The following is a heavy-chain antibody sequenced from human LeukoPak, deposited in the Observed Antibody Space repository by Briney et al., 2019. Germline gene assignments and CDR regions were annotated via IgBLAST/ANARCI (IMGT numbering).Heavy chain of an antibody. CDR1: GYTFTGYY. CDR2: INPNSGAT. CDR3: ARGSLNDYLSIDM. D-gene: IGHD5/OR15-5a*01. Sequence: ASVKVSCKLSGYTFTGYYIHWVRQAPGHGLEWMGWINPNSGATNYAQKFQGSVTMTRDTSISSAYMEVSRLRSDDTALYYCARGSLNDYLSIDMWGQGTMVTVSS. J-gene: IGHJ3*02. V-gene: IGHV1-2*02.